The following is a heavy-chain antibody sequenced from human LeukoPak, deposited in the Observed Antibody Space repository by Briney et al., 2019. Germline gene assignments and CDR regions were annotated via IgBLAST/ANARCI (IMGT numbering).Heavy chain of an antibody. CDR2: INPNSGGT. Sequence: ASVKVSCKASGYTFTSYYLYWVRQAPGQGLEWMGWINPNSGGTNYAQKFQGRVTMTRDTSISTAYMELSRLRSDDTAVYYCARGDSSGYRKTPKNVFDYWGQGALVTVSS. D-gene: IGHD3-22*01. V-gene: IGHV1-2*02. CDR3: ARGDSSGYRKTPKNVFDY. CDR1: GYTFTSYY. J-gene: IGHJ4*02.